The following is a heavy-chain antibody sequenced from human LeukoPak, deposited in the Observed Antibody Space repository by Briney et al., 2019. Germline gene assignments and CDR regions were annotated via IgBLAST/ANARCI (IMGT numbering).Heavy chain of an antibody. CDR3: ARAPFTSGSGRFDP. CDR2: INPSSGST. V-gene: IGHV1-46*01. Sequence: ASVKVSCKASGYTFTSYYIHWVRQAPGQGLEWMGIINPSSGSTIYAQRFQGRVTMTTDTSTSTVYMELSNLRSEDTAVYYCARAPFTSGSGRFDPWGQGTLVTVCS. CDR1: GYTFTSYY. J-gene: IGHJ5*02. D-gene: IGHD5-12*01.